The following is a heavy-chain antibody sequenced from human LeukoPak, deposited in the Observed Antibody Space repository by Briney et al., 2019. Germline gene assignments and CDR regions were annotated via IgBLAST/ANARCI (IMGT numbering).Heavy chain of an antibody. D-gene: IGHD2-15*01. V-gene: IGHV3-74*01. J-gene: IGHJ5*02. Sequence: GGSLRLSCAASGFTFSSYWMHWVRQAPGKGLVWVSHLSTDGSFTTYADSVKGRFTISRDNAKNTLYLQMNSLRVDDTAVYYCARDRGGWIDPWGQGTLVTVSS. CDR3: ARDRGGWIDP. CDR2: LSTDGSFT. CDR1: GFTFSSYW.